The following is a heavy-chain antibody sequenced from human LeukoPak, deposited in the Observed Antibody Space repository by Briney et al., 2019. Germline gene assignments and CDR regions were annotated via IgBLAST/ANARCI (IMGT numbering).Heavy chain of an antibody. CDR1: GFTFSSYA. CDR2: ISGGGVTT. Sequence: GGYLRLYCAASGFTFSSYAMSWVRQAPGKWLEWVSAISGGGVTTYYADSVKGRFTISRDNSKNTLYLQMKKLRAEDTAVYYCAKGIMYYSDNSGYKKNYFFYYYLDVWEKGTTVTVSS. D-gene: IGHD3-22*01. CDR3: AKGIMYYSDNSGYKKNYFFYYYLDV. V-gene: IGHV3-23*01. J-gene: IGHJ6*03.